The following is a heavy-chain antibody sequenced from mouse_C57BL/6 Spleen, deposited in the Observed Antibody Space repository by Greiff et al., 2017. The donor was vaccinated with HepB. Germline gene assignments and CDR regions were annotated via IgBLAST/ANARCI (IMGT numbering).Heavy chain of an antibody. CDR1: GYTFTSYW. V-gene: IGHV1-59*01. CDR2: IDPSDSYT. D-gene: IGHD3-2*02. Sequence: QVQLKQPGAELVRPGTSVKLSCKASGYTFTSYWMHWVKQRPGQGLEWIGVIDPSDSYTNYNQKFKGKATLTVDTSSSTAYMQLSSLTSEDSAVYYCARSGVLGYYFDYWGQGTTLTVSS. J-gene: IGHJ2*01. CDR3: ARSGVLGYYFDY.